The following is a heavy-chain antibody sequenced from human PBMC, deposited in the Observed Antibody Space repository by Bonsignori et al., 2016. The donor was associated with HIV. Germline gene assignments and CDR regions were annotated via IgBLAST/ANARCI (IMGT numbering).Heavy chain of an antibody. CDR2: IYSGGST. V-gene: IGHV3-53*01. J-gene: IGHJ2*01. Sequence: WIRQPPGKGLEWVSVIYSGGSTYYADSVKGRFTISRDNSKNTLYLQMNSLRAEDTAVYYCAREGAVAGTGYFDLWGRGTLVTVSS. CDR3: AREGAVAGTGYFDL. D-gene: IGHD6-19*01.